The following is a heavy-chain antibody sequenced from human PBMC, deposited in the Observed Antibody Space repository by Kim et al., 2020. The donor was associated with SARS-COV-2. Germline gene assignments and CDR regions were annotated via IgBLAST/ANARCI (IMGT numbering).Heavy chain of an antibody. Sequence: GGSLRLSCAASGFTFSTYSMNWVRQAPGKGLEWISYISSSSSTIYYADSVKGRFTISRDNAKNSLYLQMNNLRAEDTAVYYCARTLYFDYWGQGTLVTVSS. CDR1: GFTFSTYS. J-gene: IGHJ4*02. V-gene: IGHV3-48*04. CDR3: ARTLYFDY. CDR2: ISSSSSTI.